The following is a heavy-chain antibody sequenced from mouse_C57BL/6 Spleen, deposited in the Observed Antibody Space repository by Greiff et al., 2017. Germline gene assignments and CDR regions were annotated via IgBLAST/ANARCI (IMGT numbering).Heavy chain of an antibody. Sequence: EVKLMESGGGLVQPGGSMKLSCVASGFTFSNYWMNWVRQSPEKGLEWVAQIRLKSDNYATHYAESVKGRFTISRDDSKSSVYLQMNNLRAEDTGIYYCTAYYSNYRAWFAYWGQGTLVTVSA. CDR2: IRLKSDNYAT. CDR3: TAYYSNYRAWFAY. CDR1: GFTFSNYW. D-gene: IGHD2-12*01. V-gene: IGHV6-3*01. J-gene: IGHJ3*01.